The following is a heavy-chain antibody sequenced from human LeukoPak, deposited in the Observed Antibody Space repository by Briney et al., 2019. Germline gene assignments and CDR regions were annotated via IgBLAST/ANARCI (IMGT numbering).Heavy chain of an antibody. CDR1: GGSISSGGYY. CDR2: IYYSGTT. CDR3: ARGGDIVATIWGYFDY. J-gene: IGHJ4*02. D-gene: IGHD5-12*01. V-gene: IGHV4-31*03. Sequence: SETLSLTCTVSGGSISSGGYYWSWIRQLPGKGLEWIGYIYYSGTTSYNPSLKSRVTISVDTSKNQFSLKLSSVTAADTAVYYCARGGDIVATIWGYFDYWGQGTLVTVSS.